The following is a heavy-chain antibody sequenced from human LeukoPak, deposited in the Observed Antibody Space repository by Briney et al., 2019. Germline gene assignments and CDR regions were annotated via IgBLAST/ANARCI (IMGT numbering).Heavy chain of an antibody. J-gene: IGHJ4*02. CDR1: DFTISSGQY. CDR2: IYHSGST. V-gene: IGHV4-38-2*01. Sequence: SEILSLTCVVSDFTISSGQYWGWIRQPPGKGLEWIGTIYHSGSTYYTPSLQSRVTISVDMSKNQFSLRLSRVTVADTAVYFCARRTFSHASTGEYDYWGQGILVTVSS. CDR3: ARRTFSHASTGEYDY. D-gene: IGHD7-27*01.